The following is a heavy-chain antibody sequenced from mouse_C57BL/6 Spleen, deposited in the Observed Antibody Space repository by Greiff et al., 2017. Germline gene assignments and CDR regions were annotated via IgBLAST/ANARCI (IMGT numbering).Heavy chain of an antibody. Sequence: QVQLQQSGAELVRPGASVTLSCKASGYTFTDYEMNWVKQTPVHGLEWIGAIDPETGGTAYNQKFKGKAILTADKSSSTAYMELRSLASEVSAVYYCTRGGGYYFDYWGQGTTLTVSS. CDR1: GYTFTDYE. CDR2: IDPETGGT. CDR3: TRGGGYYFDY. V-gene: IGHV1-15*01. J-gene: IGHJ2*01.